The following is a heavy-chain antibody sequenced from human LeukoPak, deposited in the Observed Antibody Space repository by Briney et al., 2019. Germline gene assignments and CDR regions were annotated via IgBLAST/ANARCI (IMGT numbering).Heavy chain of an antibody. CDR2: ISAYNGNT. V-gene: IGHV1-18*01. D-gene: IGHD5-18*01. CDR1: GYTFTTFG. Sequence: GASVKVSCKAYGYTFTTFGFSWVRLAPGQGLEWMGGISAYNGNTNYAQKFQGRLTMTTDTSTNTAYLELRSLRSEDTAVYYCARDRGYSYGYGAFDVWGQGTMVTVSS. CDR3: ARDRGYSYGYGAFDV. J-gene: IGHJ3*01.